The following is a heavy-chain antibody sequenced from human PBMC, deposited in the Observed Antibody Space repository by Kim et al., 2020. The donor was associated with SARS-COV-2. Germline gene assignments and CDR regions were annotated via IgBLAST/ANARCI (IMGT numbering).Heavy chain of an antibody. CDR2: IKSKTDGGTT. J-gene: IGHJ4*02. CDR3: TISSTSCYEAF. D-gene: IGHD2-2*01. CDR1: GFTFSNAW. V-gene: IGHV3-15*01. Sequence: GGSLRLSCAASGFTFSNAWMSWVRQAPGKGLEWVGRIKSKTDGGTTDYAAPVKGRFTISRDDSKNTLYLQMNSLKTEDTAVYYCTISSTSCYEAFWGQGTLVTVSS.